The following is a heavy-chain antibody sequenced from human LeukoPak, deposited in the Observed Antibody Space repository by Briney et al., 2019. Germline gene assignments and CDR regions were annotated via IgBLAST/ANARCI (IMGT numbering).Heavy chain of an antibody. J-gene: IGHJ3*01. Sequence: SETLSLTCTVSGDSISFFYWNWIRQPAGKGLEWIGRIYNSGSTDYNPSLKSRVAMSVDTSKNQFSLRLTSVTAADTAVYYCASVEVAHNTEGAFVFWGLGTLVTVSS. V-gene: IGHV4-4*07. CDR3: ASVEVAHNTEGAFVF. CDR2: IYNSGST. CDR1: GDSISFFY. D-gene: IGHD5-12*01.